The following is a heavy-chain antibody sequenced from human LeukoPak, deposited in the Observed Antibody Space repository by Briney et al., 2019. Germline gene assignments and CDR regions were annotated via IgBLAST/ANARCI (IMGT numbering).Heavy chain of an antibody. D-gene: IGHD3-10*01. CDR1: GGSISSSSYY. CDR2: INHSGST. V-gene: IGHV4-39*07. CDR3: ARPISLWFGETHGAFDI. Sequence: PSETLSLTCTVSGGSISSSSYYWGWIRQPPGKGLEWIGEINHSGSTNYNPSLKSRVTMSVDTSKNQFSLKLSSVTAADTAVYYCARPISLWFGETHGAFDIWSQGTMVTVSS. J-gene: IGHJ3*02.